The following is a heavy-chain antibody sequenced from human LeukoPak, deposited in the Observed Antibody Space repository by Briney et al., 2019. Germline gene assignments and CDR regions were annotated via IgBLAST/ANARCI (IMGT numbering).Heavy chain of an antibody. D-gene: IGHD4-17*01. CDR1: GYTFTGYY. CDR2: INPNSGGT. V-gene: IGHV1-2*02. Sequence: GASVKVSCKASGYTFTGYYMHWVRQAPGQGLEWMGWINPNSGGTNYAQKFQGRVTMTRDTSISTAYMELSRLRSDDTAVYYCARDDPADYGDGGWAFDIWGQGTMVTVSS. J-gene: IGHJ3*02. CDR3: ARDDPADYGDGGWAFDI.